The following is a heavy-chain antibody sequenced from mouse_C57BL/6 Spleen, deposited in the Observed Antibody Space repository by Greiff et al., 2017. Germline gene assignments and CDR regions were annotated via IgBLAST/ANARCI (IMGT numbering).Heavy chain of an antibody. CDR2: IYPGSGST. CDR3: ARWGYGSSYDWYFDV. Sequence: VQLQQSGAELVKPGASVKMSCKASGYTFTSYWITWVKQRPGQGLEWIGDIYPGSGSTNYNEKFKSKATLTVDTSSSTAYMQLSSLTSEDSAVYYCARWGYGSSYDWYFDVWGTGTTVTVSS. V-gene: IGHV1-55*01. D-gene: IGHD1-1*01. J-gene: IGHJ1*03. CDR1: GYTFTSYW.